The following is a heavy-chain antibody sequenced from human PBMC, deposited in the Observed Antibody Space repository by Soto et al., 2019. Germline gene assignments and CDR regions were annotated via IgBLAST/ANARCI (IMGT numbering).Heavy chain of an antibody. CDR1: GYSFTGYW. V-gene: IGHV5-51*01. Sequence: PGESLKISCKGSGYSFTGYWIGWVRQMPGKGLEWMGIIYPGDSDTRYSPSFQGQVTISADKSISTAYLQWSSLKASDTAMYYCARHAYDFWSGHPNPRYYYGMDVWGQGTTVTVSS. D-gene: IGHD3-3*01. CDR3: ARHAYDFWSGHPNPRYYYGMDV. J-gene: IGHJ6*02. CDR2: IYPGDSDT.